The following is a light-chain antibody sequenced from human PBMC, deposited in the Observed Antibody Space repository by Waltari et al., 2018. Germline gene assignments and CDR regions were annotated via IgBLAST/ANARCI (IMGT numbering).Light chain of an antibody. CDR3: QQYSNWSPYT. V-gene: IGKV3-15*01. Sequence: EMVITQPQASRSVSPGKTAPLSCRASQSIKRNLAWYQQKPGQAPRLLIYGASTRATDVPARFSGSGSGTEFTLTISSLQSEDFAIYYCQQYSNWSPYTFGQGTKLEIK. CDR2: GAS. CDR1: QSIKRN. J-gene: IGKJ2*01.